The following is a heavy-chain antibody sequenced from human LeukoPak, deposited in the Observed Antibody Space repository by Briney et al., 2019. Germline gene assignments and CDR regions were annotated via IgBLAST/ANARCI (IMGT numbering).Heavy chain of an antibody. D-gene: IGHD6-19*01. J-gene: IGHJ5*02. CDR3: ARGGKIAVAGTRANWFDP. V-gene: IGHV1-69*05. Sequence: GASVKVSCKASGGTFSSYAISWVRQAPGQGLEWMGGIIPIFGTANYAQKFQGRVTITTDESTSTAYMELSSLRAEDTAVYYCARGGKIAVAGTRANWFDPWGQGTLVTVSS. CDR1: GGTFSSYA. CDR2: IIPIFGTA.